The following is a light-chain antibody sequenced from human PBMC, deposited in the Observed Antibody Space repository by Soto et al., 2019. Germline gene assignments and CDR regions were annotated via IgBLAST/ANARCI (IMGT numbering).Light chain of an antibody. J-gene: IGKJ5*01. Sequence: EIVMTQSPGTLSVSPGERVTLSCRASQSVGNNLAWHQQKPGQAPRILIYGASTRATGFPARFSGSGSGTECTLTISSLQSEDVAVYYCQQYNGWPITLCQGTRLEIK. CDR1: QSVGNN. CDR2: GAS. CDR3: QQYNGWPIT. V-gene: IGKV3-15*01.